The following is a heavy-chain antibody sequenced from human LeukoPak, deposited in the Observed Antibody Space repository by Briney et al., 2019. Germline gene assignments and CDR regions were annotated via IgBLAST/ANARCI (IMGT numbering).Heavy chain of an antibody. CDR1: GGTFSSYA. J-gene: IGHJ4*02. CDR2: IIPIFGTA. CDR3: ASWTRYYGSGSYTYYFDY. V-gene: IGHV1-69*01. D-gene: IGHD3-10*01. Sequence: ASVKVSCKASGGTFSSYAISWVRQAPGQGLEWMGGIIPIFGTANYARKFQGRVTITADESTSTAYMELSSLRSEDTAVYYCASWTRYYGSGSYTYYFDYWGQGTLVTVSS.